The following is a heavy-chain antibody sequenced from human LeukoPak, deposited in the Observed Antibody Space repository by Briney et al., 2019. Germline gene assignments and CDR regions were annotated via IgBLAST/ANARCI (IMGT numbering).Heavy chain of an antibody. D-gene: IGHD1-7*01. CDR3: AGPLASATGITGTVFDY. CDR2: INTNTGNP. Sequence: ASVKVSCKASGYTFTSYYMHWVRQAPGQGLEWMGWINTNTGNPTYAQGFTGRFVFSLDTSVSTAYLQISSLKAEDTAVYYCAGPLASATGITGTVFDYWGQGTLVTVSS. V-gene: IGHV7-4-1*02. CDR1: GYTFTSYY. J-gene: IGHJ4*02.